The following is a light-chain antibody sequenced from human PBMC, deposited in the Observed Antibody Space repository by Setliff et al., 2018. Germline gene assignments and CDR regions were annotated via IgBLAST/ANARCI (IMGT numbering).Light chain of an antibody. V-gene: IGKV1-33*01. CDR3: QQYHRVPYT. Sequence: DIEMTQSPSSLSASVGDRVTITCQASQDTRKYLNWYQHKPGEAPKLLIYDASNLETGVPSRFSGSGSGTDFTFIISSLQPEGIATYYCQQYHRVPYTFGQGTKVDIK. CDR2: DAS. CDR1: QDTRKY. J-gene: IGKJ2*01.